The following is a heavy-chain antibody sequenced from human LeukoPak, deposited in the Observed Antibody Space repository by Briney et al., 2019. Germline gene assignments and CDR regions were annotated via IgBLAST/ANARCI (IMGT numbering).Heavy chain of an antibody. CDR2: IWYDGSNK. D-gene: IGHD4-17*01. CDR1: GFTFSSYA. CDR3: ARTHYGDYDGSRYYYYGMDV. V-gene: IGHV3-33*08. Sequence: GGSLRLSCAASGFTFSSYAMHWVRQAPGKGLEWVAVIWYDGSNKYYAVSVKGRFTISRDNSKNTLYLQMNSLRAEDTAVYYCARTHYGDYDGSRYYYYGMDVWGQGTTVTVSS. J-gene: IGHJ6*02.